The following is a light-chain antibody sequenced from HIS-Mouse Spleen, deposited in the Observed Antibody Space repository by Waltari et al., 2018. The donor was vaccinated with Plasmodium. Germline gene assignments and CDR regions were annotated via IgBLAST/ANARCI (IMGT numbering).Light chain of an antibody. CDR1: ALPKTY. CDR2: EDS. V-gene: IGLV3-10*01. J-gene: IGLJ3*02. CDR3: YSTDSSGNHRV. Sequence: SYELTQPPPVSVSPGQTARITCSGDALPKTYDYWYQQKSGQAPVLVIYEDSKRPSGIPERFSGSSSGTMATLTISGAQVEDEADYYCYSTDSSGNHRVFGGGTKLTVL.